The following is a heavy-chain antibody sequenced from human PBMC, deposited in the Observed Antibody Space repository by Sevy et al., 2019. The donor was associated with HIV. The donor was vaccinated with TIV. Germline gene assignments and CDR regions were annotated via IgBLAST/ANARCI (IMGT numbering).Heavy chain of an antibody. CDR3: AKVKGTTGPHAFDI. CDR2: IGGGGIA. V-gene: IGHV3-23*01. CDR1: GFIFSNYA. J-gene: IGHJ3*02. D-gene: IGHD1-1*01. Sequence: GGSLRLSCAVSGFIFSNYAMNWVRQAPGKGLEWVSGIGGGGIAYYADSVKGRFTISRDNSKNTLYLQMNSLRAEDMAIYYCAKVKGTTGPHAFDIWGQGTMVTVSS.